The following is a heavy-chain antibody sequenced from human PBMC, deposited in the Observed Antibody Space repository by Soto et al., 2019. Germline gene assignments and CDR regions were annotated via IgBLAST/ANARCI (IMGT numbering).Heavy chain of an antibody. Sequence: QVQLVQSGAEVKKPGASVKVSCKASGYTFTSYGISWVRQAPGKGLEWMGWISAYNGNTNYAQKLQGRVTMTTDTSTSTAYMELRSLRSDDTAVYYCARVVSAAMGYYYYYMDVWGKGTTVTVSS. CDR3: ARVVSAAMGYYYYYMDV. CDR2: ISAYNGNT. J-gene: IGHJ6*03. D-gene: IGHD2-2*01. V-gene: IGHV1-18*01. CDR1: GYTFTSYG.